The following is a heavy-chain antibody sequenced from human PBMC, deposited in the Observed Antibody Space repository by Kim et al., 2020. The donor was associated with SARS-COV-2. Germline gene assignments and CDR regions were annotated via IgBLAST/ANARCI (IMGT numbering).Heavy chain of an antibody. CDR3: AKEGAYGGKRVRFYYFDY. J-gene: IGHJ4*02. CDR2: ISGSGGST. Sequence: GGSLRLSCAASGFTFSSYAMSWVRQAPGKGLEWVSAISGSGGSTYYADSVKGRFTISRDNSKNTLYLQMNSLRAEDTAVYYCAKEGAYGGKRVRFYYFDYWGQGTLVTGSS. V-gene: IGHV3-23*01. CDR1: GFTFSSYA. D-gene: IGHD4-17*01.